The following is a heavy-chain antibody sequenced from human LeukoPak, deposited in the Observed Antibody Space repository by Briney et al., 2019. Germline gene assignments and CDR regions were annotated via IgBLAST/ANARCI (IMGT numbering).Heavy chain of an antibody. CDR2: IYYSGST. CDR1: GGSISSHY. CDR3: ARAVYYYDSSGYSAFFLETSTSNYYMDV. V-gene: IGHV4-59*11. D-gene: IGHD3-22*01. Sequence: SETLSLTCTVSGGSISSHYWSWIRQPPGKGLEWIGYIYYSGSTNYNPSLKSRVTISVDTSKNQFSLKLSSVTAADTAVYYCARAVYYYDSSGYSAFFLETSTSNYYMDVWGKGTTVTVSS. J-gene: IGHJ6*03.